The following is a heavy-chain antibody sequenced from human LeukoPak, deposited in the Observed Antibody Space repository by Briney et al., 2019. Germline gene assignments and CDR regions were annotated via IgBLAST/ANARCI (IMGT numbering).Heavy chain of an antibody. V-gene: IGHV3-21*01. CDR1: GFTFSSYS. D-gene: IGHD3-10*01. CDR3: ARDPTRDDGEAMVRGAPYYGMDV. Sequence: GGSLRLFCAASGFTFSSYSMNWGRQAPGKGLEWVSSISSSSSYIYYADSVKGRFTISRDNAKNSLYLQMNSLRAEDTAVYYGARDPTRDDGEAMVRGAPYYGMDVWGKGTTVTVSS. J-gene: IGHJ6*04. CDR2: ISSSSSYI.